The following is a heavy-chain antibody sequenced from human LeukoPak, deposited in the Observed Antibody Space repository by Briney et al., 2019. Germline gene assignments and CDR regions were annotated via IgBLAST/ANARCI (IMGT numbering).Heavy chain of an antibody. J-gene: IGHJ4*02. CDR3: AREREYSSGWYDY. CDR2: IYHSGST. V-gene: IGHV4-4*02. CDR1: GGSISSSNW. Sequence: PSGTLSLTCAVSGGSISSSNWWSWVRQPPGKGLEWIGEIYHSGSTNYNPSLKSRVTISVDKSKKQFSLKLSSVTAADTAVYYCAREREYSSGWYDYWGQGTLVTVSS. D-gene: IGHD6-19*01.